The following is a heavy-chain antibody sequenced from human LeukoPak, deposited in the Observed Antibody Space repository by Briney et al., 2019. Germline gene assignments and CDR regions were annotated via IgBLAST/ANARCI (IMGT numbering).Heavy chain of an antibody. CDR3: ARVGRVGSGYYYGVDY. J-gene: IGHJ4*02. Sequence: KPSGTLSLTCAVSGGSISSSNWWSWVRQHPGKGLEWIGYIYYSGSTYYNPSLKSRVTISVDTSKNQFSLKLSSVTAADTAVYYCARVGRVGSGYYYGVDYWGQGTLVTVSS. CDR2: IYYSGST. V-gene: IGHV4-4*02. CDR1: GGSISSSNW. D-gene: IGHD3-22*01.